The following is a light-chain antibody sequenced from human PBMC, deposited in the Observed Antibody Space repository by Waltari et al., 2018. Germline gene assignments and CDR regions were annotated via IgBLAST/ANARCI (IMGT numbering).Light chain of an antibody. J-gene: IGKJ3*01. CDR1: QGISSY. CDR3: LQHNSYPFT. V-gene: IGKV1-17*01. Sequence: DIQMTQSPSSLSASVGDTATITCRASQGISSYLNWFQQKPGKAPKLLIYAATTLQSGVPSRFSGSGSGTEFTLTISSLQPEDFAAYYCLQHNSYPFTFGPGTKLDIK. CDR2: AAT.